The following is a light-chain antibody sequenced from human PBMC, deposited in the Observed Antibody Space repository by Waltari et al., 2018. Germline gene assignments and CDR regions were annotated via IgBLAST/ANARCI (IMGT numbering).Light chain of an antibody. V-gene: IGLV2-23*02. J-gene: IGLJ3*02. CDR1: SHDIWTYKF. CDR2: EFN. CDR3: CSYVTGDTWV. Sequence: QSALTQPASVSGSPGQSITISCTGTSHDIWTYKFVSWYQQHPGNAPKLIIYEFNQRPSGFSNRLSGSNAGNPAALTISGLQTEDEADYFCCSYVTGDTWVFGGGTKVAVL.